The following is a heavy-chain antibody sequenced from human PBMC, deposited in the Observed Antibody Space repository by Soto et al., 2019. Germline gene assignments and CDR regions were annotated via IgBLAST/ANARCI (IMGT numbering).Heavy chain of an antibody. V-gene: IGHV1-18*01. D-gene: IGHD3-3*01. CDR2: ISAYNHNT. J-gene: IGHJ6*01. Sequence: GASVKVSCKASGYIFSNYGITWVRQARGQGLEWLGWISAYNHNTDSAQRLQGRVTFTTDTSTSTAYMELRGLTSDDTGVYYCGRGDTIFGVDNGVEVWRQGTKVSVSS. CDR1: GYIFSNYG. CDR3: GRGDTIFGVDNGVEV.